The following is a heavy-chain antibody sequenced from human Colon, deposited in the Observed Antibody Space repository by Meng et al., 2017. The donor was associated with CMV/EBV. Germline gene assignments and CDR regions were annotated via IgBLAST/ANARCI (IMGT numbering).Heavy chain of an antibody. CDR2: INTRGSTI. J-gene: IGHJ4*02. CDR1: GFVFSSYE. D-gene: IGHD2/OR15-2a*01. V-gene: IGHV3-48*03. Sequence: GGSLRLSWAVSGFVFSSYEMDWVRQAPGKGLEWVAYINTRGSTISYANSVRGRFTISRDNAKESLLLQMNSLRAEDTAGYYCVRERFSDLRPHCFDQWGKGTLVTVSS. CDR3: VRERFSDLRPHCFDQ.